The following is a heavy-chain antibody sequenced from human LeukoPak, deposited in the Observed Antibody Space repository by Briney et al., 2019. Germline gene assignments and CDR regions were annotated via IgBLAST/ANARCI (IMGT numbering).Heavy chain of an antibody. J-gene: IGHJ4*02. CDR1: GFTFSSYG. Sequence: PGRSLRLSCAASGFTFSSYGMHWVRQAPGKGLEWVAVIWYDGSNKYYADSVRGRFTLSRDNSKNTLYLQMNSLRAEDTAVYYCARETGLYGDYGRGLSDYWGQGTLVTVSS. D-gene: IGHD4-17*01. V-gene: IGHV3-33*01. CDR2: IWYDGSNK. CDR3: ARETGLYGDYGRGLSDY.